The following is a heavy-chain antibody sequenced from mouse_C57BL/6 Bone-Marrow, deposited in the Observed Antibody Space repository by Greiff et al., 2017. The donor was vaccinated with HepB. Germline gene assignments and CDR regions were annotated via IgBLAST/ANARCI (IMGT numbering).Heavy chain of an antibody. CDR1: GYTFTSYW. Sequence: VQLQQPGAELVMPGASVKLSCKASGYTFTSYWMHWVKQRPGQGLDWIGEIDPSDSYTNYNQKFKGKSTLTVDKSSSTAYMQLSSLTSEDSAVYYCARSLGAWFAYWGQGTLVTVSA. CDR3: ARSLGAWFAY. J-gene: IGHJ3*01. CDR2: IDPSDSYT. D-gene: IGHD4-1*01. V-gene: IGHV1-69*01.